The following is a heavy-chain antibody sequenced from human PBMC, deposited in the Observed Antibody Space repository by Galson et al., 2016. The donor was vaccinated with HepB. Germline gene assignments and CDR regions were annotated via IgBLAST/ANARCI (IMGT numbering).Heavy chain of an antibody. CDR3: ARGIKGSLGN. D-gene: IGHD1-26*01. CDR2: IYANGGWT. CDR1: GYTFTSYN. V-gene: IGHV1-46*01. Sequence: SVKVSCKASGYTFTSYNIHWVRQAPGQGLEWMALIYANGGWTTYAQKFQGRVTVTWDTSTNTVYMEENSLTSEDTAVYYCARGIKGSLGNWGQGTLVTVSS. J-gene: IGHJ4*02.